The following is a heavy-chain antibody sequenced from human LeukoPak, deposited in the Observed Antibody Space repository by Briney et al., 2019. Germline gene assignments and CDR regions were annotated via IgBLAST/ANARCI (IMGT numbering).Heavy chain of an antibody. CDR3: ARDREVVPAMAQMDV. J-gene: IGHJ6*04. Sequence: GGSLRLSCAVSGFTVSTNYMSWVRQAPGKGLEWVSVIYTDGSTHYADSVKGRFTISRDNSKNALYLQMNSLRAEDTAVYYCARDREVVPAMAQMDVWGKGTTVTVSS. CDR1: GFTVSTNY. D-gene: IGHD2-21*02. CDR2: IYTDGST. V-gene: IGHV3-53*01.